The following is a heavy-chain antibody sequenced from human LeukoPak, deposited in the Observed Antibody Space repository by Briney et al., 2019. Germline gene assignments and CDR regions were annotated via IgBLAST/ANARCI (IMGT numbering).Heavy chain of an antibody. CDR2: ISSSSSYI. J-gene: IGHJ4*02. Sequence: GGSLRLSCAASGFTFSSYSMNWVRQAPGKGLEWVSSISSSSSYIYYADSVKGRFTISRDNAKNSLYLQMNSLRAEDTAVYYCARDSIAAHLGFDYWGQGTLVTVSS. D-gene: IGHD6-6*01. V-gene: IGHV3-21*01. CDR1: GFTFSSYS. CDR3: ARDSIAAHLGFDY.